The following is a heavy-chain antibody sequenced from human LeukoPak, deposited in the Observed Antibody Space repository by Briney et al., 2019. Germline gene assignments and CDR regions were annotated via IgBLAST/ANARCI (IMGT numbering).Heavy chain of an antibody. CDR3: ARDHYHKIHSVMVTAPDY. Sequence: GASVKVSCKASGFTFTSSAMQWVRQARGQRLEWIGWIVVGSGNTNYAQKFQERVTITRDTSTSTVYMELSSLRSEDTAVYYCARDHYHKIHSVMVTAPDYWGQGTLVIVSS. D-gene: IGHD2-21*02. V-gene: IGHV1-58*02. CDR1: GFTFTSSA. J-gene: IGHJ4*02. CDR2: IVVGSGNT.